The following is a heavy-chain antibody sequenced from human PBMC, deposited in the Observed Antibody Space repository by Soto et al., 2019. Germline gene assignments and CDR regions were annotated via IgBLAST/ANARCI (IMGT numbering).Heavy chain of an antibody. V-gene: IGHV1-69*01. Sequence: QVQLVQSGAEVKKPGSSVKVSCKASGGTFGSYAISWVRQAPGQGLERMGGIIPITATANYAQKFQGRVTITADESTSTASMQLSSLRSEDTAVYYCARSQGSSTSLEIYYYYYYGVDVWGQGTTVTVSS. CDR2: IIPITATA. CDR1: GGTFGSYA. J-gene: IGHJ6*02. CDR3: ARSQGSSTSLEIYYYYYYGVDV. D-gene: IGHD2-2*01.